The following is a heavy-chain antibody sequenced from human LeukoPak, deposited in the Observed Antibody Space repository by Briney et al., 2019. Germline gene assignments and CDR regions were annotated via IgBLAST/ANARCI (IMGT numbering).Heavy chain of an antibody. J-gene: IGHJ4*02. D-gene: IGHD6-6*01. CDR3: ARGSESSRQLVLRYFDY. CDR1: GFTFSGYS. Sequence: GGSLRLSCAAPGFTFSGYSMNWVRQAPGKGLEWVSYISSSGSTIYYADSVKGRFTISRDNAKNSLYLQMNSLRAEDTAVYYCARGSESSRQLVLRYFDYWGQGTLVTVSS. V-gene: IGHV3-48*04. CDR2: ISSSGSTI.